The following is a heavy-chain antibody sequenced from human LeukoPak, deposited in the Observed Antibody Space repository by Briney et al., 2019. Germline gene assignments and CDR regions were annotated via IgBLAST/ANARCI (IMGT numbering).Heavy chain of an antibody. CDR1: GYTFTGYY. CDR3: ARDGGTVGATGQFDY. D-gene: IGHD1-26*01. J-gene: IGHJ4*02. V-gene: IGHV1-2*02. Sequence: ASVKVSCKTSGYTFTGYYIHWVRQAPGQGVEWMGWINPNSGDTNYAQKFQGRVTMTRDTSISTAYMELSRLRSDDTAVYYCARDGGTVGATGQFDYWGQGTLVTVSS. CDR2: INPNSGDT.